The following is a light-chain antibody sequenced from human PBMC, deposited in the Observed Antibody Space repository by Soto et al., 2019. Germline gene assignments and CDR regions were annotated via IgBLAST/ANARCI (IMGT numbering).Light chain of an antibody. CDR1: SSDVCGYNY. V-gene: IGLV2-14*01. Sequence: QSVLAQPASVSGSPGQSITISCTGTSSDVCGYNYVSWYQQHPGKAPKLMIYEVSNRPSGVSNRFSGSKSGNTASLTISGLQAEDEADYYCSSHKSSSTQVSGPGTKVTVL. CDR3: SSHKSSSTQV. J-gene: IGLJ1*01. CDR2: EVS.